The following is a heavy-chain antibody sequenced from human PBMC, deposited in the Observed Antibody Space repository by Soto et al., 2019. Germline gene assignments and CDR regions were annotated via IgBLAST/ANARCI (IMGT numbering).Heavy chain of an antibody. CDR1: GFTFSSYA. Sequence: PGGSLRLSCAASGFTFSSYAMSWVRQAPGKGLEWVSAISGSGGSTYYADSVKGRFTISRDNSKNTLYLQMNSLRAEDTAVYYCAKVGDNRKYYYYMDVWGKGTTVTDSS. D-gene: IGHD1-20*01. CDR3: AKVGDNRKYYYYMDV. CDR2: ISGSGGST. J-gene: IGHJ6*03. V-gene: IGHV3-23*01.